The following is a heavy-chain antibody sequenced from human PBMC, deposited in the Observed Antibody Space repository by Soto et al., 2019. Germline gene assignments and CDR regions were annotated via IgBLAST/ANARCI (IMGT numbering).Heavy chain of an antibody. CDR1: DGSFSGYY. CDR2: INHSGST. CDR3: ARGRIAAAGYYYYYGMDG. D-gene: IGHD6-13*01. Sequence: TLSLTCAVYDGSFSGYYWSWIRQPPGKVLEWIGEINHSGSTNYNPSLKSRVTISVDTSKNQFSLKLSSVTAADTAVYYCARGRIAAAGYYYYYGMDGPGQATTVTVAS. J-gene: IGHJ6*02. V-gene: IGHV4-34*01.